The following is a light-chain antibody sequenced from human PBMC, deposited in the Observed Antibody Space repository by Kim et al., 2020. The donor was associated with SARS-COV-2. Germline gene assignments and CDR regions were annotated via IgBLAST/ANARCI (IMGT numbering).Light chain of an antibody. CDR2: NNL. CDR1: TSNIGSNT. CDR3: AAWDANLNGVV. J-gene: IGLJ3*02. Sequence: QSALTQAPSASGTPGQRVTISCSGSTSNIGSNTVNWYQQLPGTAPKLLIYNNLQRPSGVPDRFSGSKSGTSASLAISGLQSEDEADYYCAAWDANLNGVVFGGGTQLSVL. V-gene: IGLV1-44*01.